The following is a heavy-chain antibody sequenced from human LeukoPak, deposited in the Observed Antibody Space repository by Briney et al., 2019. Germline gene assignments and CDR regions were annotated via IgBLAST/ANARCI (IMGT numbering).Heavy chain of an antibody. CDR2: IFGAGKNTT. V-gene: IGHV3-23*03. D-gene: IGHD5-12*01. Sequence: GGTLRLSCTASGFTFSSYGMNWVRQAPGKGLEWVSIIFGAGKNTTYYADSVKGRFTVSRDNSKNTLYLQMNSLRAEDTAVYYCARGFRVATIDWFDPWGQGTLVTVSS. J-gene: IGHJ5*02. CDR3: ARGFRVATIDWFDP. CDR1: GFTFSSYG.